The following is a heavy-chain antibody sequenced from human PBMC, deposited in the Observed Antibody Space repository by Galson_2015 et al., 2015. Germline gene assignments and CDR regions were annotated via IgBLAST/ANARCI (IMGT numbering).Heavy chain of an antibody. J-gene: IGHJ4*02. Sequence: SLRLSCAASGFTFDDYTMHWVRQAPGKGLEWVSLISWDGGSTYYADSVKGRFTISRDNSKNSLYLQMNSLRTEDTALYYCATSFITMVRGALGYWGQGTLVTVSS. D-gene: IGHD3-10*01. CDR3: ATSFITMVRGALGY. CDR1: GFTFDDYT. CDR2: ISWDGGST. V-gene: IGHV3-43*01.